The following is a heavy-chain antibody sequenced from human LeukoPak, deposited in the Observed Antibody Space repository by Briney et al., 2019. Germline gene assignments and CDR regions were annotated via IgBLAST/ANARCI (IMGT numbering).Heavy chain of an antibody. V-gene: IGHV3-23*01. CDR2: ISGSGGST. CDR1: GFTFSSYA. J-gene: IGHJ4*02. D-gene: IGHD2-15*01. Sequence: GGSLRLSCAASGFTFSSYAMSWVRQAPGKGLEWVSAISGSGGSTYCADSVKGRFTISRDNSKNTLYLQMNSLRAEDTAVYYCASTLGYCSGGSCATNNPFDYWGQGTLVTVSS. CDR3: ASTLGYCSGGSCATNNPFDY.